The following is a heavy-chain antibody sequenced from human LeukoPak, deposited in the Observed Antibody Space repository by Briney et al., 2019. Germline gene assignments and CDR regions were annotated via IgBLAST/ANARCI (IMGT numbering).Heavy chain of an antibody. CDR1: GGSFISEA. CDR3: GKKTGDCGGGSCYSIDY. V-gene: IGHV1-69*05. Sequence: SVKVSCKAFGGSFISEAISWVRQAPGQGLEWMGGIIPIFGTANYAQKFQGRVTITTDESTSTAYMEVSSLRSEDTAVYYCGKKTGDCGGGSCYSIDYWGQGTLVTVSS. J-gene: IGHJ4*02. D-gene: IGHD2-15*01. CDR2: IIPIFGTA.